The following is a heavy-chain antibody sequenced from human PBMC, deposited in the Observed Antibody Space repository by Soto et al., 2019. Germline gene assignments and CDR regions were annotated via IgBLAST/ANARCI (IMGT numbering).Heavy chain of an antibody. J-gene: IGHJ4*02. CDR3: ATSLVTSRARVDY. CDR2: IYYTGST. CDR1: GGSIYTGGFY. D-gene: IGHD1-26*01. Sequence: SETLSLTCTVSGGSIYTGGFYWSWIRQLPGKGLEWLGYIYYTGSTQYTPSLKSRLSISTDTSDNQFSLRLNSVTAADTAVYYCATSLVTSRARVDYWGQGSPVTVSS. V-gene: IGHV4-31*03.